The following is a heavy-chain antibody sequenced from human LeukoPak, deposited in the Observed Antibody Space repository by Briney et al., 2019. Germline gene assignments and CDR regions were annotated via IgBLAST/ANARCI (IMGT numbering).Heavy chain of an antibody. CDR3: AREMAYYDSSGYLLSFWFDP. D-gene: IGHD3-22*01. CDR2: INPNSGGT. J-gene: IGHJ5*02. V-gene: IGHV1-2*02. Sequence: ASVKVSCKASGYTFTGYYMHWVRQAPGQGLEWMGWINPNSGGTNYAQKFQGRVTMTRDTSISTAYMELSRLRAEDTAVYYCAREMAYYDSSGYLLSFWFDPWGQGTLVTVSS. CDR1: GYTFTGYY.